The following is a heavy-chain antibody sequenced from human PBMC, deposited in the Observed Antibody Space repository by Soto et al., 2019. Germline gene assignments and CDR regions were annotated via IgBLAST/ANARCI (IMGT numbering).Heavy chain of an antibody. CDR3: ARDPYYYDSTSHYPYYMDV. J-gene: IGHJ6*03. V-gene: IGHV6-1*01. CDR2: TYYRSKWYN. Sequence: PSQTLSLTCVISGDSVSSNSAPWNWIRQSPSRGHEWLGRTYYRSKWYNDYAVSVKSRITINPDTSKNQFSLQLNSVTPEDTAVYYCARDPYYYDSTSHYPYYMDVWGKGTTVTVSS. D-gene: IGHD3-22*01. CDR1: GDSVSSNSAP.